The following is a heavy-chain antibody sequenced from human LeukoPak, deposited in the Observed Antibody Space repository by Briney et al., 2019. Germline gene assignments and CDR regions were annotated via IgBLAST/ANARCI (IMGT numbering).Heavy chain of an antibody. D-gene: IGHD3-22*01. J-gene: IGHJ4*02. CDR2: ISTKGGRT. V-gene: IGHV3-64*01. CDR1: GFTFSSDA. Sequence: GGSLRLSCAASGFTFSSDAMHWVRQAPGKGVEYGSAISTKGGRTYYANSVKGRFTISRDNSKKTLYLQMGSLRAEDMAVYYCARGDSMIVVVKGFDYWGQGTLVTVSS. CDR3: ARGDSMIVVVKGFDY.